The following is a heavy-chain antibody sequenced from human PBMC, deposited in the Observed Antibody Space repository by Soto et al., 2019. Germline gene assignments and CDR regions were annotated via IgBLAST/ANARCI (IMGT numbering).Heavy chain of an antibody. CDR2: TYYRSKWYN. CDR3: ARDRKQWLVSYYYYMDV. CDR1: GDSVSSNSAA. J-gene: IGHJ6*03. V-gene: IGHV6-1*01. D-gene: IGHD6-19*01. Sequence: PSQTLSLTCAISGDSVSSNSAAWNWIRQSPSRGLEWLGRTYYRSKWYNDYAVSVKSRITINPDTSKNQFSLQLNSVTPEDTAVYYCARDRKQWLVSYYYYMDVWGKGTTVTVSS.